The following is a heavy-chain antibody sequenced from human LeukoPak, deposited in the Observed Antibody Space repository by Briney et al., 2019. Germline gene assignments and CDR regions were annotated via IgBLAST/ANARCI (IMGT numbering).Heavy chain of an antibody. J-gene: IGHJ4*02. CDR3: ARDLTRTTDIDY. CDR2: IYTVGNT. Sequence: GGSLRLSCAASGFTVSSNYMSWVRQAPGRGLEWVSVIYTVGNTYYAESVKGRFTISRDNSKNTLYLQMNSLRAEDTAVYYCARDLTRTTDIDYWGQGTLVAVSS. V-gene: IGHV3-53*01. CDR1: GFTVSSNY. D-gene: IGHD1-7*01.